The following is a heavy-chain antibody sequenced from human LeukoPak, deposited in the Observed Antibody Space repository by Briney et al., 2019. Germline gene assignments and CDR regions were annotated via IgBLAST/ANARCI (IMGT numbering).Heavy chain of an antibody. V-gene: IGHV4-34*01. CDR2: INYSGST. CDR3: ARDYCSGGSCYSEGETYFDY. D-gene: IGHD2-15*01. CDR1: GGSFSGYY. J-gene: IGHJ4*02. Sequence: SETLSLTCAVSGGSFSGYYWSWVRQPPGKGLEWIGDINYSGSTNYNPSLKSRVTISVDTSKNQFSLKLSSVTAADTAVYYCARDYCSGGSCYSEGETYFDYWGQGTLVTVSS.